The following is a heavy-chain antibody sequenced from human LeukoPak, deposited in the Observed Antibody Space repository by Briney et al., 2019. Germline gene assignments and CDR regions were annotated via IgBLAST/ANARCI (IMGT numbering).Heavy chain of an antibody. V-gene: IGHV3-30*18. CDR3: AKVWSSGGKDY. J-gene: IGHJ4*02. CDR2: ISYDGSNK. D-gene: IGHD2-21*01. CDR1: GFTFSSYG. Sequence: GGSLRLSCAASGFTFSSYGMHWVRQAPGKGLEWVAVISYDGSNKYYADSVKGRFTLSRDNSKNTLYLQMNSLRAEDTAVYYCAKVWSSGGKDYWGQGTLVTVSS.